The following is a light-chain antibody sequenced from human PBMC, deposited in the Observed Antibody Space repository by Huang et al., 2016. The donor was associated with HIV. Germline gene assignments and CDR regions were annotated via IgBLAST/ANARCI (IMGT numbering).Light chain of an antibody. Sequence: IVLTQSPATLSWYPGERVTLSCRASQSVGNYIAWYQQHPGQSPKLLIYDTSTRADGTPVRFSGSGSGTDFTITISSRESEDFAVYYCQQRSSGVTFGGGTKV. CDR1: QSVGNY. V-gene: IGKV3-11*01. CDR2: DTS. CDR3: QQRSSGVT. J-gene: IGKJ4*01.